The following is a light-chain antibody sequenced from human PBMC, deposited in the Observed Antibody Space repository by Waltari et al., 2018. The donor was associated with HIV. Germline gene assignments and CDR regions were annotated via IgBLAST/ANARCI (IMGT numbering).Light chain of an antibody. CDR2: EVS. CDR3: SSYTSSSTLV. J-gene: IGLJ1*01. CDR1: TSDVRAYTY. Sequence: QSALTQPASVSGSPGQSITISCTGTTSDVRAYTYFSWYQQHPGKAPKLMIYEVSNRPSGVSNRFSGSKSGNTASLTISGLQAEDEADYFCSSYTSSSTLVFGSGTKVTVL. V-gene: IGLV2-14*01.